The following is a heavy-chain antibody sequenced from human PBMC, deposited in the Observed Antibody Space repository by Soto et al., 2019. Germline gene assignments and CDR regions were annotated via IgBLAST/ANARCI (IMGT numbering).Heavy chain of an antibody. CDR2: ISGSGVST. CDR3: AKQTMVREVSNWFDP. J-gene: IGHJ5*02. CDR1: GFTFSSYA. Sequence: GGSLRLSCAASGFTFSSYAMSWVRQAPGKGLEWVSAISGSGVSTYYADSVKGRFTISRDNSKNTLYLQMNSLRAEDTAVYYCAKQTMVREVSNWFDPWGQGSMVTVSS. V-gene: IGHV3-23*01. D-gene: IGHD3-10*01.